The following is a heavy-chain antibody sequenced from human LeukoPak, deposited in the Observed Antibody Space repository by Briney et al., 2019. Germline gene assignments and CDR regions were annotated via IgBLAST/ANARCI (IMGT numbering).Heavy chain of an antibody. CDR2: ISWNSGSI. V-gene: IGHV3-9*01. J-gene: IGHJ4*02. CDR1: GFTFSTFA. D-gene: IGHD3-10*01. Sequence: GGSLRLSCEASGFTFSTFAMIWVRQAPGKGLEWVSGISWNSGSIGYADSVKGRFTISRDNAKNSLYLQMNSLRAEDTALYYCAKDTVLGLWFGSYFDYWGQGTLVTVSS. CDR3: AKDTVLGLWFGSYFDY.